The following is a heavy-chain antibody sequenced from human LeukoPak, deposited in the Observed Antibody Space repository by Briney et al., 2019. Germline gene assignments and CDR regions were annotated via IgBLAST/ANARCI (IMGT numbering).Heavy chain of an antibody. V-gene: IGHV4-61*01. CDR2: IYYSGST. D-gene: IGHD3-10*01. CDR1: GGSISISSYY. J-gene: IGHJ4*02. Sequence: PSETLSLTCTVSGGSISISSYYWSWIRQPPGKGLEWIGYIYYSGSTNYNPSLRSRVTISVDTSKNQFSLKLSSVTAADTAVYYRARGDYYGSVHYWGQGTLVTVSS. CDR3: ARGDYYGSVHY.